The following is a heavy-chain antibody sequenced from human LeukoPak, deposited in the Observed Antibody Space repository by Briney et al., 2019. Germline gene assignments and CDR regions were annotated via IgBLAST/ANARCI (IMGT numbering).Heavy chain of an antibody. D-gene: IGHD3-3*01. V-gene: IGHV1-2*02. CDR1: GYTFTSYG. CDR2: INPNSGGT. J-gene: IGHJ5*02. Sequence: ASVEVSCKASGYTFTSYGISWVRQAPGQGLEWMGWINPNSGGTNYAQKFQGRVTMTRDTSISTAYMELRSLRSDDTAVYYCARDLGGAYYDFWSGYYTGDQIGRFDPWGQGTLVTVSS. CDR3: ARDLGGAYYDFWSGYYTGDQIGRFDP.